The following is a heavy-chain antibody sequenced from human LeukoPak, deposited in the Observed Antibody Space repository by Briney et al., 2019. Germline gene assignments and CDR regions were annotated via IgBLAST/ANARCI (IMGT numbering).Heavy chain of an antibody. Sequence: ASVKVSCKASGYTFTGYYMHWVRQAPGQGLEWMGWINPNSGGTNYAQKFQGRVTMTRDTSISTAYMELSRLRSDDTAVYYCARVTYDSSGYMWYYFDYWGQGTLVTVSS. CDR1: GYTFTGYY. CDR3: ARVTYDSSGYMWYYFDY. J-gene: IGHJ4*02. V-gene: IGHV1-2*02. CDR2: INPNSGGT. D-gene: IGHD3-22*01.